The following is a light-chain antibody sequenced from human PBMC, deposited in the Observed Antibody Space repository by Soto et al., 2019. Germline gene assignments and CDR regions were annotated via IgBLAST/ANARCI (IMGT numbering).Light chain of an antibody. Sequence: EIVMTQSPATLSVSPGERATLSCRASQSVSSNLAWYQQKPGQAPRLLIYGASTRATGIPGRFSGSGSGTEFTLTISSLQSEDFAVYYCQQYNNWPGITFGQGTKVEIK. CDR2: GAS. CDR3: QQYNNWPGIT. V-gene: IGKV3-15*01. CDR1: QSVSSN. J-gene: IGKJ1*01.